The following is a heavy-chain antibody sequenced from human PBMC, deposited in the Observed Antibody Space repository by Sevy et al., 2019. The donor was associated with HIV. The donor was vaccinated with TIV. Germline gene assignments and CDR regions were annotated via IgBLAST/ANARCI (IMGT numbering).Heavy chain of an antibody. J-gene: IGHJ5*02. V-gene: IGHV4-59*01. CDR2: IYYSGST. D-gene: IGHD3-22*01. CDR1: GDSISNYF. Sequence: SETLSLTCTVSGDSISNYFWSWIRQPPGKELEWIGYIYYSGSTNYNPSLKSRVTISVDTSKNPFSLRLNSVTAADTAVYYCARDYYDNRPRGFDPWGQGTLVTVSS. CDR3: ARDYYDNRPRGFDP.